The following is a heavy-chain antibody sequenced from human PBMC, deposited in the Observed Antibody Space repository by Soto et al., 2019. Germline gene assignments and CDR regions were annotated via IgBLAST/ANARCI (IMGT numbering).Heavy chain of an antibody. D-gene: IGHD2-8*01. CDR1: EGTFSSYA. J-gene: IGHJ6*02. V-gene: IGHV1-69*01. Sequence: QVQLVQSGAEVKKPGSSVKVSCKASEGTFSSYAISWVRQAPGQGLEWMGGIIPIFGTANYAQKFQVRVTITADESTSTAYMELSSLRSEDTAVYYCARVGGYCTNGVCYTGMDVWGQGTTVTVSS. CDR2: IIPIFGTA. CDR3: ARVGGYCTNGVCYTGMDV.